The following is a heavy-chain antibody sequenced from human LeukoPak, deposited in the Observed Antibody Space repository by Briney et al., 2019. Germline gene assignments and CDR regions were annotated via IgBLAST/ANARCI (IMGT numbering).Heavy chain of an antibody. CDR2: IYYSGST. V-gene: IGHV4-31*03. CDR3: AREGGPYRPLDY. CDR1: GGSISSGGYY. J-gene: IGHJ4*02. Sequence: PSETLSLTCTVSGGSISSGGYYWSWIRQHPGKGLEWIGYIYYSGSTYYNPSLKSRVAISVGKSENHISLKLTSVTAADTAVYYCAREGGPYRPLDYSGQGTLVTVAS.